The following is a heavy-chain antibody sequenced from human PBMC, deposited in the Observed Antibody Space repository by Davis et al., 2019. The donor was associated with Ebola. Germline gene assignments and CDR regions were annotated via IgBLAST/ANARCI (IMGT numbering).Heavy chain of an antibody. D-gene: IGHD3-22*01. J-gene: IGHJ3*02. Sequence: MPSETLSLTCTVSGGSISSTNYFWGWIRQPPGKGLEWIGRIYYGGSTYYNPSLKRRVTISVDTSKNQFSLKLSSVTAADTAVYYCARLLAYYYDSSGYYTANAFDIWGQGTMVTVSS. V-gene: IGHV4-39*01. CDR1: GGSISSTNYF. CDR2: IYYGGST. CDR3: ARLLAYYYDSSGYYTANAFDI.